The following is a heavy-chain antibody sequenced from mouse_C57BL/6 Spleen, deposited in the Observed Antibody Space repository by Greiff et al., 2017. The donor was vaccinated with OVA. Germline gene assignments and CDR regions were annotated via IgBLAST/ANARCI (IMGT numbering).Heavy chain of an antibody. CDR2: IYPGDGDT. V-gene: IGHV1-82*01. CDR1: GYAFSSSW. CDR3: GQDKAMDY. Sequence: QVQLKQSGAELVKPGASVKISCKASGYAFSSSWMNWVKQRPGKGLEWIGRIYPGDGDTNYNGKFKGKATLTADKSSSTAYMQLSSLTSEDSAVYCCGQDKAMDYWGQGTSVTVSS. D-gene: IGHD3-2*02. J-gene: IGHJ4*01.